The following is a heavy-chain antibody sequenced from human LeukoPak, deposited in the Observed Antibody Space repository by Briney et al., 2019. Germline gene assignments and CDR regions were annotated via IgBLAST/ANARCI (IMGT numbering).Heavy chain of an antibody. J-gene: IGHJ6*02. D-gene: IGHD6-13*01. CDR3: ARKATGQYGMDV. CDR2: INPNSGDT. CDR1: GYTFTGYY. V-gene: IGHV1-2*02. Sequence: GASVKVSSKASGYTFTGYYMHWVRRAPGQGLEWMGWINPNSGDTNYAQKFQGRVTLTGDTSINTVYMELSRLRFDDTAVYYCARKATGQYGMDVWGQGTTVTVSS.